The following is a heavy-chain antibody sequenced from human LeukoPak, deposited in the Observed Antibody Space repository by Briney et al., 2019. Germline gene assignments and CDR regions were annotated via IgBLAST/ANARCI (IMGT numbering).Heavy chain of an antibody. V-gene: IGHV3-74*01. CDR2: INSDGSST. CDR3: ARESLGDFWSGSQSSDY. CDR1: GLTFSSYW. Sequence: PGGSLRLSCAASGLTFSSYWMHWVRQAPGKGLVWVSRINSDGSSTNYADSVKGRFTISRDNAQNTLYLQMNSLRAEDTAVYYCARESLGDFWSGSQSSDYWGQGTLVTVSS. D-gene: IGHD3-3*01. J-gene: IGHJ4*02.